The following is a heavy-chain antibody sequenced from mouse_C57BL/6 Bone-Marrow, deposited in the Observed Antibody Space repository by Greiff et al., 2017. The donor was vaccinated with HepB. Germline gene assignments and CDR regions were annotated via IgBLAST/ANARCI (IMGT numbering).Heavy chain of an antibody. CDR3: ARVSIYYDYYYFDY. Sequence: EVQLVESGPGLVKPSQSLSLTCSVTGYSITSGYYWNWIRQFPGNKLEWMGYISYDGSNNYNPSLKNRISITRDTSKNQFFLKLNSVTTEDTATYYCARVSIYYDYYYFDYWGQGTTLTVSS. D-gene: IGHD2-4*01. CDR1: GYSITSGYY. J-gene: IGHJ2*01. CDR2: ISYDGSN. V-gene: IGHV3-6*01.